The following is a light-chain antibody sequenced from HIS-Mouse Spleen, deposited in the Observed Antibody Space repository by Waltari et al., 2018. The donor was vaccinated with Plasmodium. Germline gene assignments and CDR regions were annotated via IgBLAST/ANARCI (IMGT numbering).Light chain of an antibody. CDR3: QAWDSSTVV. J-gene: IGLJ2*01. CDR1: KLGDKY. V-gene: IGLV3-1*01. CDR2: QDS. Sequence: SYELTQPPSVSVSPGQTASITCSGDKLGDKYACWCQQKPGQSPVLVIYQDSKRPSGCPERFSGSNAGNTATLTISGTQAMDEADYYCQAWDSSTVVFGGGTKLTVL.